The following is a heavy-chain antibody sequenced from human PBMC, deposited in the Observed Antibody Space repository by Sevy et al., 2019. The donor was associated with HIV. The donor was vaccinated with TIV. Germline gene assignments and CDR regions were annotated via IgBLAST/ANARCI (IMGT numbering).Heavy chain of an antibody. V-gene: IGHV3-33*01. D-gene: IGHD2-2*01. CDR3: ARDRRYCSSTSCYRYGMDV. Sequence: GGSLRLSCAASGFTFSSYGMHWVRQAPGKGLEWVEVIWYDGSNKYYADSVKGRFTISRDNSKNTLYLQMNSLRAEDTAVYYCARDRRYCSSTSCYRYGMDVWGQGTTVTVSS. J-gene: IGHJ6*02. CDR2: IWYDGSNK. CDR1: GFTFSSYG.